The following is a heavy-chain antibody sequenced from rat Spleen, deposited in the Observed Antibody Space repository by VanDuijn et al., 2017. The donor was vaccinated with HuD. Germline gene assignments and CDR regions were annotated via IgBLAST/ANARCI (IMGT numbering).Heavy chain of an antibody. D-gene: IGHD1-1*01. J-gene: IGHJ2*01. CDR1: GFTFSNYG. V-gene: IGHV5-19*01. CDR2: ISPTGGST. CDR3: ARSDGVHYYLPFAD. Sequence: EVQLVESGGGLVQPGRSLKLSCAASGFTFSNYGMHWIRQAPTKGLEWVASISPTGGSTSYRDSVKGRFTISRDNAKSTLYLQVNSVSSEDTATYYCARSDGVHYYLPFADWGQGVMVIVSS.